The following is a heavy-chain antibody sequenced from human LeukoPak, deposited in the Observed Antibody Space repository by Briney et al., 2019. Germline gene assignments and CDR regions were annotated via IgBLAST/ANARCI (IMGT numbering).Heavy chain of an antibody. V-gene: IGHV1-2*06. J-gene: IGHJ4*02. CDR2: NNPNSGGT. D-gene: IGHD5-18*01. CDR3: ARAIKDTAMATDY. Sequence: ASVKVSCKASGYTFTGYYMHWVRQAPGQGLEWMGRNNPNSGGTNYAQKFQGRVTMTRDTSISTAYMELSRLRSDDTAVYYCARAIKDTAMATDYWGQGTLVTVSS. CDR1: GYTFTGYY.